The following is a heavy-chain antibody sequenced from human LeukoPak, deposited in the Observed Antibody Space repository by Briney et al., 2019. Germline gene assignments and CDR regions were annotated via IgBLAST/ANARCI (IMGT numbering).Heavy chain of an antibody. CDR1: KFTFSSYS. D-gene: IGHD3-3*01. J-gene: IGHJ6*03. V-gene: IGHV3-21*01. Sequence: GGSLRLSCAASKFTFSSYSMNWVRQAPGKGLEWVSSISSSSSYIYYADSVKGRFTISRDNAKNSLYLQMNSLRAEDTAVYYCARDPHSGYDFWSGYYLSHYYYYMDVWGKGTTVTVSS. CDR3: ARDPHSGYDFWSGYYLSHYYYYMDV. CDR2: ISSSSSYI.